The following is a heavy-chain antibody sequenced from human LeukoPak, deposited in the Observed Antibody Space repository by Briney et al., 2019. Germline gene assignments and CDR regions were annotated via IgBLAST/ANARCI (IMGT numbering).Heavy chain of an antibody. D-gene: IGHD3-22*01. V-gene: IGHV1-46*01. CDR1: GYTFTSYY. CDR3: ARGSSHYDSSGYYFDY. CDR2: INPSGSST. Sequence: ASVKVSCKASGYTFTSYYMHWVRQAPGQGLEWMGIINPSGSSTSYAQKFQGRVTMTRDMSTSTVYMELSSLRSEDTAVYYCARGSSHYDSSGYYFDYWGQGTLVTVSS. J-gene: IGHJ4*02.